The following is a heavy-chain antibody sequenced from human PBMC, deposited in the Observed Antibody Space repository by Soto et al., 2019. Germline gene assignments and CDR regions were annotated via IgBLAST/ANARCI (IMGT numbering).Heavy chain of an antibody. D-gene: IGHD2-2*01. J-gene: IGHJ5*02. CDR3: ARERSPRYCSSTSCLDNWFDP. CDR1: GFTFSSYS. Sequence: GGSLRLSCAASGFTFSSYSMNWVRQAPGKGLEWVSSISSSSSYIYYADSVKGRFTISRDNAKNSLYLQMNSLRAEDTAVYYCARERSPRYCSSTSCLDNWFDPWGQGTLVTVSS. CDR2: ISSSSSYI. V-gene: IGHV3-21*01.